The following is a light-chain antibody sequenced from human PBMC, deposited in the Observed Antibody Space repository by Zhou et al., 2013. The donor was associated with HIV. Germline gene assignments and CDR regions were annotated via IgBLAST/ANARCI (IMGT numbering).Light chain of an antibody. CDR2: QAS. V-gene: IGKV1-5*03. CDR3: QQYNGYSQFT. J-gene: IGKJ3*01. Sequence: DIQMTQSPSTLSASVGDRVTITCRASQSISNWLAWYQQKPGEAPKLLIYQASNLENAVPSRFSGSGSGTEFTLTISSLQPDDFATYYCQQYNGYSQFTFGPGTKVDIK. CDR1: QSISNW.